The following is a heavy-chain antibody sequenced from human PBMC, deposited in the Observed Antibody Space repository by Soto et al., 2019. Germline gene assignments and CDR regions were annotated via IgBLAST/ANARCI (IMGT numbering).Heavy chain of an antibody. D-gene: IGHD3-3*01. V-gene: IGHV3-33*01. CDR2: IWYDGSNK. J-gene: IGHJ5*02. CDR3: ARDPAIVAHTYSWFDP. CDR1: GLPFSSYG. Sequence: GRSLRLSCAAYGLPFSSYGMQWVRQDLGQGMERVAVIWYDGSNKYYADSVKGRFTISRDNSKNTLYLQMNSLRAEDTAVYYCARDPAIVAHTYSWFDPWGQGTLVTIS.